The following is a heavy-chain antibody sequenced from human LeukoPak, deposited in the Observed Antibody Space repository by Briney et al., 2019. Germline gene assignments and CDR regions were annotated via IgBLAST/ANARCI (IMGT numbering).Heavy chain of an antibody. Sequence: PGGSLRLSCAASGFTFSSYAMHWVRQAPGKGLGWVAVISYDGSNKYYADSVKGRFTISRDNSKNTLYLQMNSLRAEDTAVYYCARAGIAVAGYSVWGKGTTVTVSS. V-gene: IGHV3-30*04. CDR1: GFTFSSYA. CDR2: ISYDGSNK. D-gene: IGHD6-19*01. J-gene: IGHJ6*04. CDR3: ARAGIAVAGYSV.